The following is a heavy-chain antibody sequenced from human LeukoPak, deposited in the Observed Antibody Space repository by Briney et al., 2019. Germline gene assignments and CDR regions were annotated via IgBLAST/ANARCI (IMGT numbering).Heavy chain of an antibody. CDR3: TTGISYSGSYGYFQR. V-gene: IGHV3-15*01. J-gene: IGHJ1*01. D-gene: IGHD1-26*01. Sequence: GGSLRLSCAASGFTFSNAWMSWVRQAPGKGLEWVGRIKSKTDGGTTDYAAPVKGRFTISRDDSKNTLYLQMNSLKTEDTAVYYCTTGISYSGSYGYFQRWGQGTLVTVSS. CDR1: GFTFSNAW. CDR2: IKSKTDGGTT.